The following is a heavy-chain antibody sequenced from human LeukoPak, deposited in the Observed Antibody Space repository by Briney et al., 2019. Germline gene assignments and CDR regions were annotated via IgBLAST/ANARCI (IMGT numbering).Heavy chain of an antibody. CDR1: GGSFSSYY. CDR3: ARGVPNYYDSSGCWGYFDY. J-gene: IGHJ4*02. CDR2: IYYSGST. V-gene: IGHV4-59*06. Sequence: SETLSLTCTASGGSFSSYYWSWIRQHPGKGLEWIGYIYYSGSTYYNPSLKSRVTISVDTSKNQFSLKLSSVTAADTAVYYCARGVPNYYDSSGCWGYFDYWGQGTLVTVSS. D-gene: IGHD3-22*01.